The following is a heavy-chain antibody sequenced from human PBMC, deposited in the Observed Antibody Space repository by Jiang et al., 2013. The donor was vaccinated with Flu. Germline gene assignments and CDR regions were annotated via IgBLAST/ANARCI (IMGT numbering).Heavy chain of an antibody. Sequence: GGGVVQPGGPRKSLVQRLDSPSLPVPCTGSARLQARGWSGGLIWYDGTVTYYADAVKGRFTISRDNSKTMLYLQMNRLRVEDTAVYYCARDQVAAGGRPHYLYKGLDVWGPGTTVTVSS. CDR2: IWYDGTVT. CDR3: ARDQVAAGGRPHYLYKGLDV. CDR1: DSPSLPVP. J-gene: IGHJ6*02. V-gene: IGHV3-33*01. D-gene: IGHD6-13*01.